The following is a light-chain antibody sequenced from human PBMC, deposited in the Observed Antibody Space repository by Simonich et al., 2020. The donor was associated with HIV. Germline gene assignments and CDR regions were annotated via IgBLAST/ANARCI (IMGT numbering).Light chain of an antibody. CDR2: RNN. J-gene: IGLJ2*01. V-gene: IGLV1-47*01. CDR1: SSNIGSNY. CDR3: AAWDGSLSGVV. Sequence: QSVLTQPPSASGTPGHRVTISCSGSSSNIGSNYVYWYQQLPGTAPKLLIYRNNQRSSGVPARFSGSKSGTSASLAISGLRSDDEADYYCAAWDGSLSGVVFGGGTKLTVL.